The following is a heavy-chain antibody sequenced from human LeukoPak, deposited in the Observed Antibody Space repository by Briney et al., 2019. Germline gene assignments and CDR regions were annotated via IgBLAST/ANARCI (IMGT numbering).Heavy chain of an antibody. CDR3: ARGYCSSTSCYRRRFDP. CDR1: GGSISTTDYY. V-gene: IGHV4-34*01. J-gene: IGHJ5*02. Sequence: SETLSLTCTVSGGSISTTDYYWSWIRQPPGKGLEWIGEINHSGSTNYNPSLKSRVTISVDTSKNQFSLKLSSVTAADTAVYYCARGYCSSTSCYRRRFDPWGQGTLVTVSS. CDR2: INHSGST. D-gene: IGHD2-2*01.